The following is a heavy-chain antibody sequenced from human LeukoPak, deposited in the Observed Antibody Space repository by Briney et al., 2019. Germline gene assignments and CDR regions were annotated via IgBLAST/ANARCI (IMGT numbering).Heavy chain of an antibody. V-gene: IGHV1-69*01. D-gene: IGHD4-23*01. CDR1: GGTFSSYA. J-gene: IGHJ4*02. CDR2: IIPIFGTA. Sequence: SSVKVSCKASGGTFSSYAISWVRQAPGQGLEWMGGIIPIFGTANYAQKFQGRVTITADESTSTAYMELSSLRSEDTAVYYCARVYGGNSPFDYWGQGTLVTVSS. CDR3: ARVYGGNSPFDY.